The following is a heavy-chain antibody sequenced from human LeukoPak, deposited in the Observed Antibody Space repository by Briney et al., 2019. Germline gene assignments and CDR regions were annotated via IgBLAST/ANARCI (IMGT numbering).Heavy chain of an antibody. CDR1: GYTFTGYY. CDR2: INPNSGGT. CDR3: AREVLEQQLVEGTLDY. D-gene: IGHD6-13*01. Sequence: ASVKVSCKASGYTFTGYYMHWVRQAPGQGLEWMGWINPNSGGTNYAQKFQGRVTMTRDTSISTAYMELSRLRSDDTAVYYCAREVLEQQLVEGTLDYWGQGTLVTVSS. V-gene: IGHV1-2*02. J-gene: IGHJ4*02.